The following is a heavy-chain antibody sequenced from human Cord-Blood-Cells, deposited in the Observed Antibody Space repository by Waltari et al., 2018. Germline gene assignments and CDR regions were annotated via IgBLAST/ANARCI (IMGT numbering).Heavy chain of an antibody. V-gene: IGHV1-8*01. CDR2: RNPNSGNT. J-gene: IGHJ3*02. Sequence: QVQLVQSGAEVKKPGASVKVSCKASGYTFTSYDFNWVRQATGLGREWMGWRNPNSGNTGYAQKFQGRVTMTRNTSISTAYMELSSLRSEDTAVYYCATHWAHDAFDIWGQGTMVTVSS. CDR1: GYTFTSYD. CDR3: ATHWAHDAFDI. D-gene: IGHD7-27*01.